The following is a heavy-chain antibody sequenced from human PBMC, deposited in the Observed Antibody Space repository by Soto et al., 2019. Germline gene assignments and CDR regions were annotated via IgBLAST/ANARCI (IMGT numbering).Heavy chain of an antibody. CDR3: AKDKWFCSGGNCHYYGLDV. J-gene: IGHJ6*02. CDR1: GFSFSNYA. CDR2: ISGSGGSI. D-gene: IGHD2-15*01. Sequence: PGGSLRLSCAASGFSFSNYAMCWVRQPPGKGLEWVSGISGSGGSIDYADSVKGRFTISRDNSKNTLYLQMNSLRVEDTAEYYCAKDKWFCSGGNCHYYGLDVWGQGTTVTVSS. V-gene: IGHV3-23*01.